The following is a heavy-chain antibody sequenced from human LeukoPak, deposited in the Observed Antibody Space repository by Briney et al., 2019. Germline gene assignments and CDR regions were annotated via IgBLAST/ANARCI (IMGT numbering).Heavy chain of an antibody. CDR2: IDNRGST. Sequence: SETLSLTCTVPGGSITTYYWSWVRQSPGRGLEWIGYIDNRGSTNYNPSLKSRVTISVDTFKNQFSLKLSSVTAADTAVYYCARHGGGYSYDYWGQGTLVTVSS. CDR1: GGSITTYY. J-gene: IGHJ4*02. CDR3: ARHGGGYSYDY. V-gene: IGHV4-59*08. D-gene: IGHD1-26*01.